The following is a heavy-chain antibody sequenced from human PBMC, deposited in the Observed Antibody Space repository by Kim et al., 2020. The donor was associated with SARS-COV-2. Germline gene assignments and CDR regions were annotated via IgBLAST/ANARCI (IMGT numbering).Heavy chain of an antibody. CDR1: GFTFSSYG. CDR3: AKASDTAMAPGRTYYFDY. Sequence: GGSLRLSCAASGFTFSSYGMHWVRQAPGKGLEWVAVIWYDGSNKYYADSVKGRFTISRDNSKNTLYLQMNSLRAEDTAVYYCAKASDTAMAPGRTYYFDYWGQGTLVTVSS. V-gene: IGHV3-33*06. CDR2: IWYDGSNK. D-gene: IGHD5-18*01. J-gene: IGHJ4*02.